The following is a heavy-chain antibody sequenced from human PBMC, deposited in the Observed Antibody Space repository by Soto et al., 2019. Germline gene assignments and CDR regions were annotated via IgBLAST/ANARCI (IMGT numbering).Heavy chain of an antibody. V-gene: IGHV3-30*18. CDR1: GFTFSSYG. D-gene: IGHD4-17*01. J-gene: IGHJ4*02. Sequence: QVQLVESGGGVVQPGRSLRLSCAASGFTFSSYGMHWVRQAPGKGLEWVAVISYDGSNKYYADSVKGRFTISRDNCKNTLYLQMNSLRAEDTAVYYCAKDSNLDYGGALDYWGQGTLVTVSS. CDR3: AKDSNLDYGGALDY. CDR2: ISYDGSNK.